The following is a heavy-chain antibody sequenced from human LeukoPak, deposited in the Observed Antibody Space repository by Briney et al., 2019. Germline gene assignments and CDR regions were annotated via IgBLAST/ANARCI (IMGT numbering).Heavy chain of an antibody. Sequence: ASVKVSCKASGYTFTGYYMHWVRQAPGQGLEWMGRINPNSGGTNYAQKFQGRVTMTRDTSISTAYMELSRLRSGDTAVYYCATTPHRWQLSILANWFGPWGQGTLVTVSS. V-gene: IGHV1-2*06. J-gene: IGHJ5*02. D-gene: IGHD2-15*01. CDR2: INPNSGGT. CDR1: GYTFTGYY. CDR3: ATTPHRWQLSILANWFGP.